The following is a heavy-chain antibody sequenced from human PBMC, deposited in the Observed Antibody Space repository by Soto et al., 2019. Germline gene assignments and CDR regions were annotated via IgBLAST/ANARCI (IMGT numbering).Heavy chain of an antibody. CDR1: GYILTGYS. V-gene: IGHV1-2*02. CDR2: INPNSGDT. J-gene: IGHJ4*02. CDR3: ARDASAVLSLDY. D-gene: IGHD6-13*01. Sequence: SVKVSCKPSGYILTGYSLHWVRQAPGQGLEWMGWINPNSGDTIYAQKFQGRVTMTRDTSISTAYMELSRLRFDDTAVYYCARDASAVLSLDYWGQGTLVTGSS.